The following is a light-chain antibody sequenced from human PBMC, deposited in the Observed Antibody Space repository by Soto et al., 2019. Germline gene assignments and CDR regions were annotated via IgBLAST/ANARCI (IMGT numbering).Light chain of an antibody. CDR3: QQYHNWPPQYT. J-gene: IGKJ2*01. CDR1: QTISDN. CDR2: GAF. Sequence: EIVMTQSPATLSVSPGERVPLSCRASQTISDNLAWFQQKSGQAPRLLIHGAFKRATGVPDRFSGSGSGTEFTLTISSLQSEDSAVYYCQQYHNWPPQYTFGQGTKLQIK. V-gene: IGKV3-15*01.